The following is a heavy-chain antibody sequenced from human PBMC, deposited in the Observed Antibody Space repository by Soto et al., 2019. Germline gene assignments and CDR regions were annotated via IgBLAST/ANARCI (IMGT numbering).Heavy chain of an antibody. J-gene: IGHJ4*02. CDR1: GYTFTSYG. CDR3: ARDKSSHSSGYYPRGGFDY. V-gene: IGHV1-18*01. Sequence: ASVKVSCKASGYTFTSYGISWVRQAPGQGPEWMGWISAYNGNTNYAQKLQGRVTMTTDTSTSTAYMELSSLRSEDTAVYYCARDKSSHSSGYYPRGGFDYWGQGTLVTVSS. CDR2: ISAYNGNT. D-gene: IGHD3-22*01.